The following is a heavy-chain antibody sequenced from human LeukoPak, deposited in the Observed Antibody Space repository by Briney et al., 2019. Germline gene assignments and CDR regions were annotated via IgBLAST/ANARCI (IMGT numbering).Heavy chain of an antibody. CDR2: ISYDGSNK. Sequence: GGSLRLSCAASGFTFSSYAMHWVRQAPGKGLEWVAVISYDGSNKYYADSVKGRFTISRDNSKNTLYLQMNSLRAEDTAVYYCARTHRTTVTTDYWGQGTLVTVSS. V-gene: IGHV3-30-3*01. D-gene: IGHD4-17*01. CDR1: GFTFSSYA. J-gene: IGHJ4*02. CDR3: ARTHRTTVTTDY.